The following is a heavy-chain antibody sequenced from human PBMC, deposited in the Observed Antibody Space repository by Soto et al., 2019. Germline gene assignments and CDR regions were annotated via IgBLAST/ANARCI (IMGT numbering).Heavy chain of an antibody. Sequence: SETLSLTCTVSGGSISSGNYYWSWIRQPPGKGLEWIGYIYYSGSTYYNPSLKSRVTISVDTSKNQFSLKLSSVTAADTAVYYCARSATVPSLFFDYWGQGTLVTVSS. D-gene: IGHD4-17*01. J-gene: IGHJ4*02. CDR2: IYYSGST. V-gene: IGHV4-30-4*01. CDR1: GGSISSGNYY. CDR3: ARSATVPSLFFDY.